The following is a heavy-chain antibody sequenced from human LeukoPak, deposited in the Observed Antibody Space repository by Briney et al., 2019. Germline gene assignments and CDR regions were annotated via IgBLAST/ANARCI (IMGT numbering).Heavy chain of an antibody. CDR2: AGWAGGTT. J-gene: IGHJ4*02. Sequence: GGSLRLSCATSGFNFDRYTIHWVRQAPGKGLEWVSLAGWAGGTTFYSDSVRGRFTISRDSGRKSVYLQMNSLTTDDTAFYFCAKELDTMSFDYWGQGALVTVSS. V-gene: IGHV3-43*01. CDR3: AKELDTMSFDY. CDR1: GFNFDRYT. D-gene: IGHD3-10*02.